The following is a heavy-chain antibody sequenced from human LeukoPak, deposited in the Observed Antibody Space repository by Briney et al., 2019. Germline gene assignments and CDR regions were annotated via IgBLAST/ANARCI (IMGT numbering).Heavy chain of an antibody. D-gene: IGHD6-6*01. CDR3: ARDDTGIAARPGWFDP. V-gene: IGHV1-18*01. Sequence: ASVKVSCKASGYTFTSYGISWVRQAPGQGLEWMGWISAYNGNTNYAQKLQGRVTMTTDTSTSTAYMELRSLRSDDTAVYYCARDDTGIAARPGWFDPWGRGTLVTVSS. CDR1: GYTFTSYG. J-gene: IGHJ5*02. CDR2: ISAYNGNT.